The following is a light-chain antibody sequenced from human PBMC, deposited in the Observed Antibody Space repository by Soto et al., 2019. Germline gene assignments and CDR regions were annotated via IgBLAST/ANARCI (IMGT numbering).Light chain of an antibody. CDR1: QSVSGSY. J-gene: IGKJ4*01. Sequence: EIVLTQSPVTLSLSPGERATLSCRASQSVSGSYLAWYQQKPGQAPRLLIYGASSRATGIPDRLSGSASGTDFTLTISRLEPEDFAVYHCQQYGDSPLTFGGGTKVDIK. CDR2: GAS. V-gene: IGKV3-20*01. CDR3: QQYGDSPLT.